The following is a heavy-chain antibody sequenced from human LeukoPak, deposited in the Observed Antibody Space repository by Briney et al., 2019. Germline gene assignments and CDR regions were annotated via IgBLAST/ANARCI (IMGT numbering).Heavy chain of an antibody. D-gene: IGHD3-3*01. V-gene: IGHV3-30*02. CDR3: AKDLSYYDFWSGYES. CDR2: IRYDGSNK. CDR1: GFTFSSYG. J-gene: IGHJ5*02. Sequence: LAGGSLRLSCAASGFTFSSYGMHWVRQAPGKGLEWVAFIRYDGSNKYYADSVKGRFTISRDNSKNTLYLQMNSLRAEDTAVYYCAKDLSYYDFWSGYESWGQGTLVTVSS.